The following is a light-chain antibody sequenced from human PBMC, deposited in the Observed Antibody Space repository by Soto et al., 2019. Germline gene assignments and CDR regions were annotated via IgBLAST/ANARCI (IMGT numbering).Light chain of an antibody. V-gene: IGKV1-27*01. CDR2: AAS. J-gene: IGKJ1*01. Sequence: DIQMTQSPSSLSASVGDRVTITCRASQDISNYLAWYQQKPGKGPKLLIYAASTLQSGVPSRFSGSGSGTDFTLTISSLQPDDVATYYCQKYNSAPKTFGQGTKVEIK. CDR1: QDISNY. CDR3: QKYNSAPKT.